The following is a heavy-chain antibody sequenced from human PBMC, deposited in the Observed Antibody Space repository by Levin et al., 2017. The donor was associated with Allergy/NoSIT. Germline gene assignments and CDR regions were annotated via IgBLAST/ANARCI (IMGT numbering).Heavy chain of an antibody. CDR3: AREMTTLTTYGRVYYMDV. D-gene: IGHD4-17*01. CDR1: GFTFSSYA. J-gene: IGHJ6*03. Sequence: GGSLRLSCAASGFTFSSYAMHWVRQAPGKGLEWVAVISYDGSNKYYADSVKGRFTISRDNSKNTLYLQMNSLRAEDTAVYYCAREMTTLTTYGRVYYMDVWGTGTTVTVSS. CDR2: ISYDGSNK. V-gene: IGHV3-30-3*01.